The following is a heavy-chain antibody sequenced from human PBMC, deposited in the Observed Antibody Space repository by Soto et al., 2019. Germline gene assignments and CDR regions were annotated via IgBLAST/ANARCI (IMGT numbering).Heavy chain of an antibody. D-gene: IGHD4-17*01. CDR3: AKDIQMTTVSMGRYYYYGMDV. CDR2: ISYDGSNK. Sequence: QVQLVESGGGVVQPGRSLRLSCAASGFTFSSYGMHWVRQAPGKGLEWVAVISYDGSNKYYADSVKGRFTISRDNSKNTLYLQMNSLRAEDTAVYYCAKDIQMTTVSMGRYYYYGMDVW. CDR1: GFTFSSYG. J-gene: IGHJ6*01. V-gene: IGHV3-30*18.